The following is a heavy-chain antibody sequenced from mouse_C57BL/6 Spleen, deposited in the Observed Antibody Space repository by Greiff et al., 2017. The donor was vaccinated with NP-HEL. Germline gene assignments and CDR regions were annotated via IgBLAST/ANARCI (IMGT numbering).Heavy chain of an antibody. Sequence: VQLQQSGAELVRPGTSVKVSCKASGYAFTNYLIEWVKQRPGQGLEWIGVINPGSGGTNYNEKFKGKATLTADKSSSTAYMQVSSLTSEDSAVYFCARWAYGNYDWYFDVWGTGTTVTVSS. CDR1: GYAFTNYL. D-gene: IGHD2-1*01. V-gene: IGHV1-54*01. J-gene: IGHJ1*03. CDR2: INPGSGGT. CDR3: ARWAYGNYDWYFDV.